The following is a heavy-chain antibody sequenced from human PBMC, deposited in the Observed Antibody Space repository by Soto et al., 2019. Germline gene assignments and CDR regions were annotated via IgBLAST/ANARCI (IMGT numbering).Heavy chain of an antibody. CDR1: GVPVNDYF. J-gene: IGHJ6*01. CDR3: ARGLVSVARGGSYYYGLDV. V-gene: IGHV4-4*07. D-gene: IGHD1-26*01. CDR2: IYTSGNS. Sequence: QVQLQESGPGLVKPSETLSLTCTVSGVPVNDYFWSWVRQPAGKGLEWIGRIYTSGNSNYNPSLERRVTMSGDTSKNQLSLNLTSVTAADTAVYYCARGLVSVARGGSYYYGLDVWGQGTTVTVYS.